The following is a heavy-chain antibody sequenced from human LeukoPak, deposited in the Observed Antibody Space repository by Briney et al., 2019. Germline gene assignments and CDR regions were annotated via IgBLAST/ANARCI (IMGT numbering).Heavy chain of an antibody. CDR1: GFTFSSYS. J-gene: IGHJ3*02. CDR3: ARDMIAVAGTAAEAFDI. CDR2: ISSSSSTI. V-gene: IGHV3-48*04. D-gene: IGHD6-19*01. Sequence: PGGSLRLSCAASGFTFSSYSMNWVRQAPGKGLEWVSYISSSSSTIYYADSVKGRFTISRDNAKNSLYLQMNSLRAEDTAVYYCARDMIAVAGTAAEAFDIWGQGTMVTVSS.